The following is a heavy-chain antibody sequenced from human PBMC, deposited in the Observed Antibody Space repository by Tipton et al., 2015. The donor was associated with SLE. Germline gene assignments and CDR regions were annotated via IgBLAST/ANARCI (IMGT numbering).Heavy chain of an antibody. CDR1: GASINSHY. D-gene: IGHD6-13*01. CDR2: IFTSGIT. V-gene: IGHV4-4*08. Sequence: TLSLTCTVSGASINSHYWSWLRHPPGKGQEWLGHIFTSGITNYNPSLKSRVSISIDTSKNQFSLKLSSVTAADTAVYYCARGKIAAAGWCYFEYWGQGTLVTVSS. J-gene: IGHJ4*02. CDR3: ARGKIAAAGWCYFEY.